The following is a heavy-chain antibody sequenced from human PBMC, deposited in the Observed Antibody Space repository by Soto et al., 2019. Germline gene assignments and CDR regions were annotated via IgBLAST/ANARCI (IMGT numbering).Heavy chain of an antibody. Sequence: PGGSLRLSCAASGFTFSVFWMHWVRQALEKGLEWVSRVSGDETFRNYADSVKGRFAISRDNAKNTVYLQMTSLRAEDTAVYFCAASLSGDPYPLDYWGPGTLVTVSS. J-gene: IGHJ4*01. CDR1: GFTFSVFW. CDR3: AASLSGDPYPLDY. D-gene: IGHD7-27*01. V-gene: IGHV3-74*01. CDR2: VSGDETFR.